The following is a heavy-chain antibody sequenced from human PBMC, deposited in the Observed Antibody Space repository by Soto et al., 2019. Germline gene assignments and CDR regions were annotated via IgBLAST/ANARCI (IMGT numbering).Heavy chain of an antibody. CDR3: AGTRGYCSGGSCPMVVDY. J-gene: IGHJ4*02. CDR2: IYYSGST. CDR1: GGSISSYY. Sequence: QVQLQESGPGLVKPSETLSLTCTVSGGSISSYYWSWIRQPPGKGLEWIGYIYYSGSTNYNPSLKSRVTISVDTSKNQFSLKLSSVTAADTAVYYCAGTRGYCSGGSCPMVVDYWGQGTLVTVSS. D-gene: IGHD2-15*01. V-gene: IGHV4-59*01.